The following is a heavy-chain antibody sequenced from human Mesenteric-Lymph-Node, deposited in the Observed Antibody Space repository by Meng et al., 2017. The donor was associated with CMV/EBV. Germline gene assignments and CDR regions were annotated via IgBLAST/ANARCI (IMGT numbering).Heavy chain of an antibody. CDR2: TSGNGANT. CDR1: GFTFSIYA. J-gene: IGHJ4*02. V-gene: IGHV3-23*01. D-gene: IGHD1-26*01. CDR3: AKGNLLLG. Sequence: GESLKISCAASGFTFSIYAMSWVRQAPGKGLEWVSGTSGNGANTYYADSVKGRFTISRDNSKNTLYLQMNSLRAEDTAVYYCAKGNLLLGGGQGTLVTVSS.